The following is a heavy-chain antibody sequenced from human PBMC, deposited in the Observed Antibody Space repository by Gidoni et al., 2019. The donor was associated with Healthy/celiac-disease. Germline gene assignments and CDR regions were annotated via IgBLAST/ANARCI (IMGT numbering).Heavy chain of an antibody. CDR3: ASLFSGYFVY. Sequence: QVQLVQSEAEVKTPGSSVKVSCKASGGTVSSYAISWVRPAPGQGLEWMGGIIPIFGTANYAQKFQGRVTIPADESTSTAYMVLSSLRSEDTAVYYCASLFSGYFVYWGQGTLVTVSS. V-gene: IGHV1-69*01. D-gene: IGHD1-26*01. CDR2: IIPIFGTA. CDR1: GGTVSSYA. J-gene: IGHJ4*02.